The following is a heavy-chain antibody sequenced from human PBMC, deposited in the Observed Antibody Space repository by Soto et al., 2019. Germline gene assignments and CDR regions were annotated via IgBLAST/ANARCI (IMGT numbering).Heavy chain of an antibody. CDR2: IPSDATTQ. J-gene: IGHJ5*02. Sequence: PGGSLRLSCAASGFRLGNYAMHWVRQAPGNGLEWVAVIPSDATTQAYAHSVKGRFTISRDNSKNTLSLQMNSLRPEDTAIYYCARDCFNSIVAAGSWDLWGQGTLVTVSS. V-gene: IGHV3-30*04. D-gene: IGHD6-13*01. CDR1: GFRLGNYA. CDR3: ARDCFNSIVAAGSWDL.